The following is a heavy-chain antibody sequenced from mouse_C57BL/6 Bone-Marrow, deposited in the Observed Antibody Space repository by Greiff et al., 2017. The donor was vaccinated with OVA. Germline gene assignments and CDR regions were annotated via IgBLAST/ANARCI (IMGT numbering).Heavy chain of an antibody. D-gene: IGHD3-3*01. Sequence: VMLVESGAELARPGASVKLSCKASGNTLKSYGISGGKQRTGQGLEWIGEIYPRSGNTYYNEKFKGKATLTADKSSSTAYMELRSLTSEDSAVYFCARWGDAWFAYWGQGTLVTVSA. CDR1: GNTLKSYG. V-gene: IGHV1-81*01. CDR2: IYPRSGNT. CDR3: ARWGDAWFAY. J-gene: IGHJ3*01.